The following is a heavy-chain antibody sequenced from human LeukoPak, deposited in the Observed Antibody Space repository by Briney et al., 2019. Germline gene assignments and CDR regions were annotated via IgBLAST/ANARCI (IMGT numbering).Heavy chain of an antibody. CDR3: ATSLLSGGNQYYYYYGMDV. V-gene: IGHV4-39*01. J-gene: IGHJ6*02. CDR1: GGSISSSSYY. CDR2: IYYSGST. D-gene: IGHD3-10*01. Sequence: SETLSLTCTVSGGSISSSSYYWGWIRQPPGKGLEWIGSIYYSGSTYYNPSLKSRVTISVDTSKNQFSLKLSSVTAADTAVYYCATSLLSGGNQYYYYYGMDVWGQGTTVTVSS.